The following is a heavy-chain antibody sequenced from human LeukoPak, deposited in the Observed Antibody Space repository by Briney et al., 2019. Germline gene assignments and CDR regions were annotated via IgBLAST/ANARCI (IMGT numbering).Heavy chain of an antibody. D-gene: IGHD2-2*01. Sequence: VASVTVSCKASGYTFTGYYMHWVRQAPGQGLEWMGWINPNSGGTNYAQKFQGRVTMTRDTSISTAYMELSRLRSDDTAVYYCARVSCSSTSCYHMYYMDVWGKGTTVTVSS. CDR2: INPNSGGT. J-gene: IGHJ6*03. CDR3: ARVSCSSTSCYHMYYMDV. V-gene: IGHV1-2*02. CDR1: GYTFTGYY.